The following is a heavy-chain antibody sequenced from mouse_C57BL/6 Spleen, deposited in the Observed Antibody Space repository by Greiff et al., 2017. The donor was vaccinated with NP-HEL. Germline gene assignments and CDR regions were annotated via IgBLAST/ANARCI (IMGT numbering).Heavy chain of an antibody. CDR3: ARDQDYYGSSYNYFDY. J-gene: IGHJ2*01. Sequence: EVQGVESGGGLVKPGGSLKLSCAASGFTFSSYAMSWVRQTPEKRLEWVATISDGGSYTYYPDNVKGRFTISRDNAKNNLYLQMSHLKSEDTAMYYCARDQDYYGSSYNYFDYWGQGTTLTVSS. CDR1: GFTFSSYA. V-gene: IGHV5-4*01. CDR2: ISDGGSYT. D-gene: IGHD1-1*01.